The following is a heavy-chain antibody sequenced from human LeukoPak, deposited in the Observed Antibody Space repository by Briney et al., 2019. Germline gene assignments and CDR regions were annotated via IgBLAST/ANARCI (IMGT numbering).Heavy chain of an antibody. CDR1: GGSISGYY. CDR2: IYYYGTT. Sequence: PSETLSLTCAVSGGSISGYYWSWIRQPPGKGLEWIGYIYYYGTTTYNPSLKNRVTISVDTSKNLFSLKLRSMTAADTAVYYCARDWRPLDYWGQGILVTVSS. J-gene: IGHJ4*02. V-gene: IGHV4-59*12. CDR3: ARDWRPLDY.